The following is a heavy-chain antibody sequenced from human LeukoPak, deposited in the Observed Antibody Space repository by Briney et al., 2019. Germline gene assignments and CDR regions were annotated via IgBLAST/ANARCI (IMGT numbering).Heavy chain of an antibody. CDR2: ICPGDSDT. CDR3: ARQRSRNRYYYYYMDV. D-gene: IGHD6-13*01. CDR1: GYSFTSYW. V-gene: IGHV5-51*01. Sequence: GESLKISCKGSGYSFTSYWIGWVRQMPGKGLECMGIICPGDSDTRYSPSFQGQVTISADKSISTAYLQWSSLKASDTAMYYCARQRSRNRYYYYYMDVWGKGSTVTVSS. J-gene: IGHJ6*03.